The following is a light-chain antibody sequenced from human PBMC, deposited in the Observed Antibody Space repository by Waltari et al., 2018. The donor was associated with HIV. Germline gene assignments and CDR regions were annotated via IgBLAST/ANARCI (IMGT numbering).Light chain of an antibody. CDR1: QDISKF. J-gene: IGKJ5*01. CDR3: QQYGNFPT. Sequence: DIQMTQSPSSLSASVGDRVTITCQASQDISKFLNWYQQRPGKAPKLLIYDASNLETGVPSRFSGSGSGTDFTFTITSLQPEDIATYYCQQYGNFPTFGQGTRLEIK. V-gene: IGKV1-33*01. CDR2: DAS.